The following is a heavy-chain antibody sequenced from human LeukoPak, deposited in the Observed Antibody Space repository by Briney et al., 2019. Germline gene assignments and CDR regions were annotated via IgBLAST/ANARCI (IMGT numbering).Heavy chain of an antibody. CDR1: GFTFSSYG. CDR2: ISYDGSNK. D-gene: IGHD6-13*01. Sequence: PGGSLRLSCAASGFTFSSYGMHWVRQAPGKGLEWVAVISYDGSNKYYADSVKGRFTISRDNSKNTLYLQMNSLRAEDTAVYYCAKDFGWEEISSSWYFDYWGQGTLVTVSS. CDR3: AKDFGWEEISSSWYFDY. J-gene: IGHJ4*02. V-gene: IGHV3-30*18.